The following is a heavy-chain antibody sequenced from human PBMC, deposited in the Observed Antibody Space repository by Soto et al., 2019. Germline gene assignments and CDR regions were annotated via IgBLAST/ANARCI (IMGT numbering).Heavy chain of an antibody. CDR2: INPADSDT. Sequence: GESLKISCKGSGYSFTNYCIGWVLQMPGKGLEWMGIINPADSDTRYSPSFQGQVTVSVDKSISTAYLQRGSLKASDTAMYYCVRPDSTGYYSHWGQGTPVTVSS. CDR1: GYSFTNYC. CDR3: VRPDSTGYYSH. D-gene: IGHD3-9*01. J-gene: IGHJ4*02. V-gene: IGHV5-51*01.